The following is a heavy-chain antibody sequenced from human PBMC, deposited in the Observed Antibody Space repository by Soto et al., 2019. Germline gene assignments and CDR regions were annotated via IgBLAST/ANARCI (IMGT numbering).Heavy chain of an antibody. J-gene: IGHJ3*02. CDR1: GGSISSYY. Sequence: PSETLSLTCTVSGGSISSYYWSWIRQPPGKGLEWIGYNDYAVSVKSRITINPDTSKNQFSLQLNSVTPEDTAVYYCARDMVQLRAFDIWGQGTMVTVSS. CDR3: ARDMVQLRAFDI. V-gene: IGHV4-59*12. CDR2: NDYAV. D-gene: IGHD5-18*01.